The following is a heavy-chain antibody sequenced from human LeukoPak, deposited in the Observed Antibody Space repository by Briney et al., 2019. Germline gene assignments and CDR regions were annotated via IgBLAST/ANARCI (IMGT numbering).Heavy chain of an antibody. CDR1: EYTFTGYS. CDR3: ARDTSNWSAFDY. Sequence: GASVKVSCKASEYTFTGYSMHWVRQAPGQGLEWMGRINPNSGDTYYSQKFQGRVSLTRDTSITSAYMELSRLRSDDTAIYYCARDTSNWSAFDYWGQGTLVTVSS. V-gene: IGHV1-2*06. D-gene: IGHD4-11*01. J-gene: IGHJ4*02. CDR2: INPNSGDT.